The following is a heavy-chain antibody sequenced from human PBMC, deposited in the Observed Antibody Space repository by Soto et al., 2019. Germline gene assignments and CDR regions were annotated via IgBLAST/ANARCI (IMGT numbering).Heavy chain of an antibody. J-gene: IGHJ6*02. CDR3: ASDNPGITTNYNYPYYGMDV. D-gene: IGHD4-4*01. CDR1: GGTFSTYG. V-gene: IGHV1-69*13. CDR2: IIPLFGTS. Sequence: GASVKVSCKASGGTFSTYGVNWVRQAPGQGLEWMGGIIPLFGTSSYAQRFEGRVTITADESSSTVYMELSTLRSDDTAVYYCASDNPGITTNYNYPYYGMDVWGQGTTVTVSS.